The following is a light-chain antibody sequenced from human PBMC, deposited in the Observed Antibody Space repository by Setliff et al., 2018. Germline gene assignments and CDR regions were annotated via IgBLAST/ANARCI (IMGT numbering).Light chain of an antibody. CDR1: SSDVGAYNY. J-gene: IGLJ2*01. CDR3: SSYTSTRTVI. CDR2: DVS. V-gene: IGLV2-14*03. Sequence: QSVLTQPASVSGSPGQSITISCTGTSSDVGAYNYVSWYQRHPGEAPKLLLYDVSNRPSGISNRFPGSKSGSTASLTITGLQAEDEADYFCSSYTSTRTVIFGGGT.